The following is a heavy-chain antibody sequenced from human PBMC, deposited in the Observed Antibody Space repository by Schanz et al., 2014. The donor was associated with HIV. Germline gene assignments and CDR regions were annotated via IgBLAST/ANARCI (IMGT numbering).Heavy chain of an antibody. CDR2: ISYDGSNK. V-gene: IGHV3-30*18. CDR3: AKDRNHYDSRYRGKGNYYYYYGMDV. Sequence: VQLLESGGGLVQPGGSLRLSCSASGFTFDNYAMTWVRQAPGKGLEWVAVISYDGSNKKYADSVKGRFTISRDNSKNTLYLQMKSLRPEDTAVYYCAKDRNHYDSRYRGKGNYYYYYGMDVWGQGTTVTVSS. D-gene: IGHD3-22*01. CDR1: GFTFDNYA. J-gene: IGHJ6*02.